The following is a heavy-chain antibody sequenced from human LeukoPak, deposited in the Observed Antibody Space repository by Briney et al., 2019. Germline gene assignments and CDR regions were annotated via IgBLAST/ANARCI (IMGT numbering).Heavy chain of an antibody. CDR3: ARRGCSSTSCYDWFDP. J-gene: IGHJ5*02. V-gene: IGHV5-51*01. CDR2: IHPGDSTP. D-gene: IGHD2-2*01. Sequence: ESLKISCNGSGYRFTSYWIRWVRQVPGNGLEWMGIIHPGDSTPRYTPFFQGQVTTAADHSITTAYLQWSSLKASDTAMYYCARRGCSSTSCYDWFDPWGQGTLVTVSS. CDR1: GYRFTSYW.